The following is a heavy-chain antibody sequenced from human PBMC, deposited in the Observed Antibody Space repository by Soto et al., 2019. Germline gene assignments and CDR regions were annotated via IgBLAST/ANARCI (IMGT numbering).Heavy chain of an antibody. Sequence: GGSLRLSCAASGFTFSSYSMNWVRQAPGKGLEWVSSISSSSSYIYYADPVKGRFTISRDNAKNSLYLQMNSLRAEDTAVYYCASRALGYSSSSRQFDPWGQGTLVTVSS. CDR2: ISSSSSYI. CDR3: ASRALGYSSSSRQFDP. J-gene: IGHJ5*02. V-gene: IGHV3-21*01. D-gene: IGHD6-6*01. CDR1: GFTFSSYS.